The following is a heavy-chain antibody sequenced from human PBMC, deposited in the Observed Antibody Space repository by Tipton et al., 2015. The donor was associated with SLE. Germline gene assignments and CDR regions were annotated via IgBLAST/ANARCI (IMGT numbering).Heavy chain of an antibody. CDR3: AGTLTVTPMDY. D-gene: IGHD4-17*01. V-gene: IGHV3-66*02. CDR1: GFTVSSNY. CDR2: IYSGGST. J-gene: IGHJ4*02. Sequence: GSLRLSCAASGFTVSSNYMSWVRQAPGKGLEWVSVIYSGGSTYYADSVKGRFTISRDNSKNTLYLQMNSLRAEDTAVYYCAGTLTVTPMDYWGQGTLVTVSS.